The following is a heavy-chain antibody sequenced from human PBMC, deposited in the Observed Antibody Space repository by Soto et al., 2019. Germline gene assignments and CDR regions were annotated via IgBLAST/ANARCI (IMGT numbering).Heavy chain of an antibody. CDR3: ARDLNLGLGDY. CDR2: INANNGNT. Sequence: QVQLVQSGAEVKKPGASVKVSCKASGYTFTSYGLSWVRQAPGQGLEWMGWINANNGNTKYAQKLQDRVTMTTDTSTTTAYMGLRSLRSDDTAVYYCARDLNLGLGDYWGQGTLVTVSS. J-gene: IGHJ4*02. V-gene: IGHV1-18*01. CDR1: GYTFTSYG. D-gene: IGHD7-27*01.